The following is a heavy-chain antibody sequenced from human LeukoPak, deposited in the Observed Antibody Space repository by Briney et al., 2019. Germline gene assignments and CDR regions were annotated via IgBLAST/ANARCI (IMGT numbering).Heavy chain of an antibody. J-gene: IGHJ5*02. Sequence: GGSLRLSCAASGFTFSRYWMHWVRQAPGKGLVWVSRIGDDGSTTAYADSVKGRFTISRDNAKNPLYLQMNSLRAEDTAVYYCARASRGNWFDPWGQGTLVTVSS. CDR3: ARASRGNWFDP. CDR1: GFTFSRYW. D-gene: IGHD3-10*01. CDR2: IGDDGSTT. V-gene: IGHV3-74*01.